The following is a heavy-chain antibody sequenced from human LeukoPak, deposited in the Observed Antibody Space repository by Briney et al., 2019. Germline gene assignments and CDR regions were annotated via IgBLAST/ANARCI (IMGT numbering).Heavy chain of an antibody. V-gene: IGHV1-24*01. D-gene: IGHD6-19*01. CDR1: GYTLTELS. Sequence: GASVKVSCKVSGYTLTELSMHWVRQAPGKGLEWMGGFDPEDGETIYAQKFQGRVTMTEDTSTDTAYMELSSLRAEDTGLYYCAKDQYSSGWHHFDYWGQGILVTVSS. CDR2: FDPEDGET. CDR3: AKDQYSSGWHHFDY. J-gene: IGHJ4*02.